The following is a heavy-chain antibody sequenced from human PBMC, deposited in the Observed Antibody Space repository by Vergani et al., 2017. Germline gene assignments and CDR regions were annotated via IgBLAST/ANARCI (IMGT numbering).Heavy chain of an antibody. CDR2: IYSGGGT. CDR3: ARGVGLGTAPVYGMDV. V-gene: IGHV3-66*02. Sequence: EVQLVESGGGLVQPGGSLRLSCAASGFTVSSNYMSWVRQAPGKGLEWVSLIYSGGGTYYADSVKGRFSISRDNSKNTLNLQMNSLRAEDTAVYYCARGVGLGTAPVYGMDVWGQGTTVTVSS. D-gene: IGHD5-18*01. J-gene: IGHJ6*02. CDR1: GFTVSSNY.